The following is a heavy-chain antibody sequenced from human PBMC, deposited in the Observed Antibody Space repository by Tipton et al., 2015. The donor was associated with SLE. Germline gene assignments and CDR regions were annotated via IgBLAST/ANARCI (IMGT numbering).Heavy chain of an antibody. CDR3: ARGHSGSYYFDY. Sequence: TLSLTCTVSGGSIRSYYWSWIRQPPGKGLEWIGNIYYSGSTNNNPSLKSRVTISVDTSKNQFSLKLSSVTAADTALYYCARGHSGSYYFDYWGQGTPVIVSS. CDR2: IYYSGST. CDR1: GGSIRSYY. J-gene: IGHJ4*02. D-gene: IGHD1-26*01. V-gene: IGHV4-59*01.